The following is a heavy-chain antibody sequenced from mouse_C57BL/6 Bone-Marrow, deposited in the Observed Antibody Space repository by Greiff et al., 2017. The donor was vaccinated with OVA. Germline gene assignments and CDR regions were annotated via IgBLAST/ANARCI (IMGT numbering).Heavy chain of an antibody. V-gene: IGHV1-81*01. D-gene: IGHD1-1*01. CDR2: IYPRSGNT. Sequence: VQLQQSGAELARPGASVKLSCKASGYTFTSYGISWVKQRPGQGLEWIGEIYPRSGNTYYNEKFKGKATLTADKSSSTAYMELRSLTSEDSAVYFCASCYYYGSSAWFAYWGQGTLVTVSA. CDR1: GYTFTSYG. CDR3: ASCYYYGSSAWFAY. J-gene: IGHJ3*01.